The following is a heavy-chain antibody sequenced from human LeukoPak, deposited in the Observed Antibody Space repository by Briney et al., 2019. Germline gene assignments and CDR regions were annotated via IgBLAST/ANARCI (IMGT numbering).Heavy chain of an antibody. CDR3: ARLMTTVVSNWFDP. V-gene: IGHV4-30-4*01. CDR1: GGSISSGDYY. Sequence: SETLSLTCTVSGGSISSGDYYWSWIRQPPGKGLEWIGYIYYSGSTYYNPSLKSRVTISVDTSKNQFSLKLSSVTAADTAVYYCARLMTTVVSNWFDPWGQGTLVTVSS. D-gene: IGHD4-11*01. CDR2: IYYSGST. J-gene: IGHJ5*02.